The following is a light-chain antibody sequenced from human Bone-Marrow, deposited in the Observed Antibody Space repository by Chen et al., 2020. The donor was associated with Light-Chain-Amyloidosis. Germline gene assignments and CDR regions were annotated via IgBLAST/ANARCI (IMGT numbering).Light chain of an antibody. J-gene: IGLJ2*01. CDR3: AAWEDSLNGVV. V-gene: IGLV1-47*01. CDR1: SSNIGNNY. CDR2: KNN. Sequence: QSVLTQPPSASGTPGQRVTISCSGSSSNIGNNYVYWYQQVPRTAPKLLIYKNNQRPSGVPYRFSGSRSGTSASLAITGLRSEDDADYYCAAWEDSLNGVVVGGGTKLTVL.